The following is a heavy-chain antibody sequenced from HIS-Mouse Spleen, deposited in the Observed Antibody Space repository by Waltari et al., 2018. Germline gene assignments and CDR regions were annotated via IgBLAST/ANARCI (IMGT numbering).Heavy chain of an antibody. D-gene: IGHD1-26*01. CDR2: ISYDGSNK. CDR1: GFTLTSYA. J-gene: IGHJ4*02. Sequence: QVQLVESGGGVVQPGRSLRLSCAASGFTLTSYALHWVRQAPGKGLEWVAVISYDGSNKYYADSVKGRFTISRDNSKNTLYLQMNSLRAEDTAVYYCARAEWELLDYWGQGTLVTVSS. V-gene: IGHV3-30-3*01. CDR3: ARAEWELLDY.